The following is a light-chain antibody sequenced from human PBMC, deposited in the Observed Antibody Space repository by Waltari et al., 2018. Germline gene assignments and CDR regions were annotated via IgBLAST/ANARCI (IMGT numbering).Light chain of an antibody. V-gene: IGLV8-61*01. J-gene: IGLJ3*02. Sequence: QTVVTQEPSLSVSPGGTVTLTCTLSSGSVSTTSYATWYQQTPGQPPRTLVYKGTARSSGVPGRFSGSILGNKAALTITGAQADDESDYYCALYMGSGIWVFGGGTKLTVL. CDR3: ALYMGSGIWV. CDR2: KGT. CDR1: SGSVSTTSY.